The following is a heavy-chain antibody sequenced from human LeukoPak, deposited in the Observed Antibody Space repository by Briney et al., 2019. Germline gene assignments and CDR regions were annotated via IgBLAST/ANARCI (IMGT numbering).Heavy chain of an antibody. D-gene: IGHD6-13*01. CDR3: ARQSIPRYSSSWYYFDY. CDR2: ISYDESNK. J-gene: IGHJ4*02. Sequence: GGSLRLSCAASGFTFSSYAMHWGRQAPGKGLEWVALISYDESNKYYADSVKGRFTISRDNSKNTLYLQMNSLRAEDTAVYYCARQSIPRYSSSWYYFDYWGQGTLVTVSS. CDR1: GFTFSSYA. V-gene: IGHV3-30*04.